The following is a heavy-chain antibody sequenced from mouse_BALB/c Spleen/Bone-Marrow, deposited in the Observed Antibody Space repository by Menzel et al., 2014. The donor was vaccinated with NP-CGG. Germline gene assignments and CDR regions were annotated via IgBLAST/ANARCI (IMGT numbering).Heavy chain of an antibody. V-gene: IGHV5-12-2*01. CDR3: ARQIYFPYFDY. D-gene: IGHD2-1*01. Sequence: EVHLVESRGGLVQPGGSLKLSCAASGFTFSSYTMSWVRQTPEKRLEWVAYISNGGGSTYYPDTVKGRFTISRDNAKNTLYLQMSSLKSEDTAMYYCARQIYFPYFDYWGQGTTLTVSS. CDR1: GFTFSSYT. CDR2: ISNGGGST. J-gene: IGHJ2*01.